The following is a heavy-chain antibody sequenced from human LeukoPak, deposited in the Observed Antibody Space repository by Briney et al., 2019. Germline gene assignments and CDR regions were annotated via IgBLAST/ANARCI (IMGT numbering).Heavy chain of an antibody. D-gene: IGHD6-13*01. CDR3: ATDSSSWPSPPDYYYYYYMYV. CDR2: IYTSGST. V-gene: IGHV4-4*08. J-gene: IGHJ6*03. Sequence: SETLSLTCTISDGSIGSYYWSWIRQPPGKGLEWIGRIYTSGSTNYNPSLKSRVTISVDTSKNQFSLKLSSVTAADTAVYYCATDSSSWPSPPDYYYYYYMYVWGKGTTVTVSS. CDR1: DGSIGSYY.